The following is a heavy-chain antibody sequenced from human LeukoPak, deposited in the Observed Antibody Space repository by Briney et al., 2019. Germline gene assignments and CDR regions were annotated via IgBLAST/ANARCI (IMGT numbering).Heavy chain of an antibody. D-gene: IGHD6-13*01. Sequence: SETLSLTCTVSGGSLSSSSYYWGWIRQPPGKGLEWIGSIYYSGSTYYNPPLKSRVTISVDTSKNQFSLKLSSVTAADTAVYYCARRFPGIAAAGPAGIYAFDIWGQGTMVTVSS. CDR1: GGSLSSSSYY. CDR2: IYYSGST. J-gene: IGHJ3*02. V-gene: IGHV4-39*01. CDR3: ARRFPGIAAAGPAGIYAFDI.